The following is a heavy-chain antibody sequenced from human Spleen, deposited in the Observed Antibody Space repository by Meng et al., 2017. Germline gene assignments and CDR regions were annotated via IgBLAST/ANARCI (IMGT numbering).Heavy chain of an antibody. CDR1: GFSLSTSGVG. V-gene: IGHV2-5*02. J-gene: IGHJ4*02. CDR3: AHATYYISGFYVGYYFDF. Sequence: SGPTLVKPTQTLTLTCTFSGFSLSTSGVGVGWIRQPPGKALDGLALIYWDDDKNYSPSLKSSLTITKDTSKNQVVLTVTNMYPVDTATYYCAHATYYISGFYVGYYFDFWGQGTLVTVSS. D-gene: IGHD3-22*01. CDR2: IYWDDDK.